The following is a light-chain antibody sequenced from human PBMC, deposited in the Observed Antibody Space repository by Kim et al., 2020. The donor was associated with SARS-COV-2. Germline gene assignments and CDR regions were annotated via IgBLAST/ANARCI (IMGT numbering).Light chain of an antibody. V-gene: IGLV3-1*01. CDR1: KLGDKY. Sequence: SVSPGQTASITCSGEKLGDKYACWYQQKPGHSPVLVIYQDSKRPSGIPGQFSGSNTGNPATLTISGTQAMDEADYYCQAWDSSTAVFGGGTQLTVL. J-gene: IGLJ2*01. CDR3: QAWDSSTAV. CDR2: QDS.